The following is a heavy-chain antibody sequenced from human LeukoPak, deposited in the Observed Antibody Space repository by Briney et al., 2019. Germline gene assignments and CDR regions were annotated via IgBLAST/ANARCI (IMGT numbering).Heavy chain of an antibody. CDR3: AKDFTD. CDR2: ISYDGSNK. CDR1: GFTFSSYA. Sequence: PGGSLRLSCAASGFTFSSYAMHWVRQAPGKGLEWVAVISYDGSNKYYADSVKGRFTISRDNSKNTLYLQMNSLRAEDTAVYYCAKDFTDWGQGTLVTVSS. J-gene: IGHJ4*02. D-gene: IGHD3-16*01. V-gene: IGHV3-30-3*01.